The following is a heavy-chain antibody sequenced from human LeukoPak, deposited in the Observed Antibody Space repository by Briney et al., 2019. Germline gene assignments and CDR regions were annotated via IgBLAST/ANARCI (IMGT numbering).Heavy chain of an antibody. CDR2: IYYSGST. V-gene: IGHV4-59*01. J-gene: IGHJ4*02. D-gene: IGHD6-6*01. Sequence: SETLSLTCTVSGGSISSYYWSWIRQPPGKGLEWIGYIYYSGSTNYNPSLKSRVTISVDTSKNQFSLKLSSVTAADTAVYYCARGGRSSSSTGFVYYWGQGTLVTVSS. CDR1: GGSISSYY. CDR3: ARGGRSSSSTGFVYY.